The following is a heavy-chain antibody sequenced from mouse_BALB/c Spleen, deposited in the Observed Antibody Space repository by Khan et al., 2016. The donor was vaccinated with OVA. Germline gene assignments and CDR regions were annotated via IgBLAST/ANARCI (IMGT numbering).Heavy chain of an antibody. CDR1: GYTFTSYW. CDR3: ARIKKIVATYFDY. D-gene: IGHD1-1*01. CDR2: TNPTNGRT. Sequence: QVQLQQSGAEPVKAGASVKMSCKASGYTFTSYWMHWVKQRLGQGLEWFAETNPTNGRTYYNEKFKSKATLTVDKSSSTAYMLLSGPTFEDSAVYYCARIKKIVATYFDYWGQGTTLTVSS. J-gene: IGHJ2*01. V-gene: IGHV1S81*02.